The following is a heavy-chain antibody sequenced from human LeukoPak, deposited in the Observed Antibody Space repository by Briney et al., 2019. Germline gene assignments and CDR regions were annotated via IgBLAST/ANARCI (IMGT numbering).Heavy chain of an antibody. Sequence: SETLSLTCAVYGGSFSGYYWSWIRQPQGKGLEWIGEINHSGSTNYNPSLKSRVTISVDTSKNQFSLKLSSVTAADTAVYYCARVGNYYYYYMDVWGKGTTVTVSS. V-gene: IGHV4-34*01. CDR2: INHSGST. CDR1: GGSFSGYY. J-gene: IGHJ6*03. CDR3: ARVGNYYYYYMDV. D-gene: IGHD7-27*01.